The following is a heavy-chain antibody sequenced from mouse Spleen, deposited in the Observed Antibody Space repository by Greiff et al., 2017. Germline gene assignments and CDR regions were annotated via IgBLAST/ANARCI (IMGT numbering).Heavy chain of an antibody. V-gene: IGHV1-55*01. D-gene: IGHD2-4*01. CDR2: IYPGSGST. CDR1: GYTFTSYW. Sequence: QVQLQQSGAELVKPGASVKMSCKASGYTFTSYWITWVKQRPGQGLEWIGDIYPGSGSTNYNEKFKSKATLTVDTSSSTAYMQLSSLTSEDSAVYYCARMEYYDYGCYFDYWGQGTTLTVSS. J-gene: IGHJ2*01. CDR3: ARMEYYDYGCYFDY.